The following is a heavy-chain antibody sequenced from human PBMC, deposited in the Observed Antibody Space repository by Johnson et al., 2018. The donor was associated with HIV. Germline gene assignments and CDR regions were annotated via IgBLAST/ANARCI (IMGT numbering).Heavy chain of an antibody. V-gene: IGHV3-64*01. CDR1: GFTFSDYY. J-gene: IGHJ3*02. CDR2: ISNNGGST. D-gene: IGHD3-22*01. Sequence: VQLVESGGGLVKPGGSLRLSCAASGFTFSDYYMSWIRQAPGKGLEWVSYISNNGGSTYYANSVKGRFTISRDNSKNTLYLQMGSLRAEDMAVYYCARRFYDSSGAGFDIWGQGTMVTVSS. CDR3: ARRFYDSSGAGFDI.